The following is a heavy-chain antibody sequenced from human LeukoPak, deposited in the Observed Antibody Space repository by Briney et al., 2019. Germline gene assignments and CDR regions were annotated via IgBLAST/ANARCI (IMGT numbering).Heavy chain of an antibody. J-gene: IGHJ5*02. CDR3: ARWDGDP. D-gene: IGHD1-26*01. V-gene: IGHV4-39*06. Sequence: SETLSLTCTVSGGSISSSSYYWGWIRQPPGKGLEWIGRISNSGTTNYNPSLKSRVTMSVDTSRNQFPLNLNSVTAADTAIYYCARWDGDPWGQGTLVTVSS. CDR2: ISNSGTT. CDR1: GGSISSSSYY.